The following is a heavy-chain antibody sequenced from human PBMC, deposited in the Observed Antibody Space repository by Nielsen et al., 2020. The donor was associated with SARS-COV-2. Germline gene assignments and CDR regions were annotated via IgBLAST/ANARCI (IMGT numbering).Heavy chain of an antibody. V-gene: IGHV4-59*08. CDR3: ARPSSGDFPYYFDY. D-gene: IGHD6-19*01. CDR2: IIYSGTT. J-gene: IGHJ4*02. CDR1: NAYIKNYS. Sequence: SEPLSPTCTAPNAYIKNYSWGWVRQPPGKGLEWFTYIIYSGTTNFNPSLRSRLILSVDTTKNQFSLNLTTVTAADTAVYYCARPSSGDFPYYFDYWGQGSLVTVSS.